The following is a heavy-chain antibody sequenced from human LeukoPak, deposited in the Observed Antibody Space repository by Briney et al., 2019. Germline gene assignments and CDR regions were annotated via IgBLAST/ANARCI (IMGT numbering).Heavy chain of an antibody. V-gene: IGHV4-39*07. Sequence: PSETLSLTCTVSGVSISSSNSYWGWIRQPPGKGLEWIGSIYYSGNTYYNPSLKSRVTISVDTSKNQFSLKLSSVTAADTAVYYCARATLAALWANGHDAFDIWGQGTLVTVSS. CDR3: ARATLAALWANGHDAFDI. CDR2: IYYSGNT. CDR1: GVSISSSNSY. D-gene: IGHD6-6*01. J-gene: IGHJ3*02.